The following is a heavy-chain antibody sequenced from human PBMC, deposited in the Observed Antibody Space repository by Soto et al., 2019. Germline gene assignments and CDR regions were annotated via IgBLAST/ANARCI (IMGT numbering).Heavy chain of an antibody. Sequence: SVRLSCAASGFTSSSYAMHWVRQAPGKGLEWVAVISYDGSNKYYADSVKGRFTISRDNSKNTLYLQMNSLRAEDTAVYYCARDRIAAAGTGWFDPWGQGTLVTVS. J-gene: IGHJ5*02. V-gene: IGHV3-30-3*01. CDR3: ARDRIAAAGTGWFDP. D-gene: IGHD6-13*01. CDR1: GFTSSSYA. CDR2: ISYDGSNK.